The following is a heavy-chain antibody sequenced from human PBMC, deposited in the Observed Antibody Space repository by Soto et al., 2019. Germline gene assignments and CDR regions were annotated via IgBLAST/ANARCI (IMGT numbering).Heavy chain of an antibody. Sequence: ASVKVSCKASGYTFTSYGISWVRQAPGQGLEWMGWISAYNGNTNYAQKLQGRVTMTTDTSTSTAYMELRSLRSDDTAVYYCVGNTDATMAQDENWFDPCGQGTMVTVSS. D-gene: IGHD2-2*01. CDR3: VGNTDATMAQDENWFDP. CDR1: GYTFTSYG. V-gene: IGHV1-18*01. CDR2: ISAYNGNT. J-gene: IGHJ5*02.